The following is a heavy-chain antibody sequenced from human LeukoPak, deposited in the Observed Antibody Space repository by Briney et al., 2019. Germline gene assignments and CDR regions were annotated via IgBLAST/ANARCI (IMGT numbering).Heavy chain of an antibody. Sequence: GGSLRLSCAASGFTFSSYSMNWVRQAPGKGLEWVSSISSSSSYIYYADSVKGRFTIPRDNAKNSLYLQMNSLRAEDTAVYYCARDLRPYSSSSGFDYWGQGTLVTVSS. CDR1: GFTFSSYS. D-gene: IGHD6-6*01. V-gene: IGHV3-21*01. J-gene: IGHJ4*02. CDR3: ARDLRPYSSSSGFDY. CDR2: ISSSSSYI.